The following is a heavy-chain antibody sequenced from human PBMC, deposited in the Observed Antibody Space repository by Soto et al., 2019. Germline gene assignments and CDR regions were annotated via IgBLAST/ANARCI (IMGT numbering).Heavy chain of an antibody. CDR3: VRGRILRLRFGDFDS. Sequence: KSSETLSLTCTVYGGSFTFSGYYWSWIRQPPGKGLEWIGEINHIGTTKYNPSLESRVTISLDTSKNHFSLDLTSVTAADTAVYYCVRGRILRLRFGDFDSWGQGTLVTVSS. CDR1: GGSFTFSGYY. V-gene: IGHV4-34*01. D-gene: IGHD5-12*01. J-gene: IGHJ4*02. CDR2: INHIGTT.